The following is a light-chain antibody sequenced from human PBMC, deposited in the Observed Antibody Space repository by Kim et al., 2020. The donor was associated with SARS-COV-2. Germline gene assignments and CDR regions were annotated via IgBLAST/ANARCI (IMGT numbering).Light chain of an antibody. CDR1: QRVGSN. Sequence: GERGTLSCRARQRVGSNLAWYQQKPGQIPRLLIYDTSTRARGNPARFSGSGSATDFTLTISSLQSEDFAVYYCQQYSNRPPMYTFGQGTKLEI. V-gene: IGKV3-15*01. CDR2: DTS. CDR3: QQYSNRPPMYT. J-gene: IGKJ2*01.